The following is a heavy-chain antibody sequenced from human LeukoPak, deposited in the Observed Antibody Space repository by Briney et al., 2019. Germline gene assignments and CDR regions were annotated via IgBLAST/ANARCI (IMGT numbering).Heavy chain of an antibody. J-gene: IGHJ3*02. CDR3: ARAPGAFDI. CDR2: IYYTGCT. Sequence: SETLPLTCTVSGDSITSGSYYWAWIRQHPGKGLEWIGYIYYTGCTHYNPSLKSRLTISVDTSENHFSLKLSSVTAADTAIYFCARAPGAFDIWGQGTMVTVSS. CDR1: GDSITSGSYY. V-gene: IGHV4-31*03.